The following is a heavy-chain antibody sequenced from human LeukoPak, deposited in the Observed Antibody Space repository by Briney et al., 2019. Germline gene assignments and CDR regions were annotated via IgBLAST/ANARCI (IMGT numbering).Heavy chain of an antibody. V-gene: IGHV4-4*02. J-gene: IGHJ2*01. Sequence: SETLSLTCAVSGGSIGTTNWWSWVRQPPGKGLECIGEIYHSGSTNYNPSLRSRVTVSVDTSKNQFSLKLTSVTAADTAVYYCARDDCSGGSCYFDLWGRGTLVTVSS. CDR2: IYHSGST. CDR1: GGSIGTTNW. D-gene: IGHD2-15*01. CDR3: ARDDCSGGSCYFDL.